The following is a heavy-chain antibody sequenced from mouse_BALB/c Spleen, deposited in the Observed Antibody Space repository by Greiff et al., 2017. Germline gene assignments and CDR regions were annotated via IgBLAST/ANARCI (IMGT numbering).Heavy chain of an antibody. D-gene: IGHD2-3*01. CDR3: AKYDGYYGAWFAY. Sequence: VQLQQSGPELVKPGASVKISCKASGYSFTGYFMNWVMQSHGKSLEWIGRINPYNGDTFYNQKFKGKATLTVDKSSSTAHMELRSLASEDSAVYYCAKYDGYYGAWFAYWGQGTLVTVSA. V-gene: IGHV1-20*02. CDR1: GYSFTGYF. CDR2: INPYNGDT. J-gene: IGHJ3*01.